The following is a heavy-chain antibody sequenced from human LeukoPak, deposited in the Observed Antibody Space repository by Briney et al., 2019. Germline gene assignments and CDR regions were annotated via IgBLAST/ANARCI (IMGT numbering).Heavy chain of an antibody. Sequence: ASVKVSCKASGYTFTSYYMHWVRQAPGQGLEWMGIINPSGGSTSYAQKFQGRVTMTRDTSTSTVYMELSSLRSEDTAVYYCARIDIVVIKGDAFDIWGQGTMVTVSS. D-gene: IGHD2-21*01. CDR1: GYTFTSYY. CDR3: ARIDIVVIKGDAFDI. CDR2: INPSGGST. J-gene: IGHJ3*02. V-gene: IGHV1-46*01.